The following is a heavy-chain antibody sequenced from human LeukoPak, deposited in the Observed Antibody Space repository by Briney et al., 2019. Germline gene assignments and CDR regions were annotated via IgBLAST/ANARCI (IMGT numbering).Heavy chain of an antibody. CDR1: GGSMSSSSYY. V-gene: IGHV4-61*05. CDR3: ARVTGYRIEDYFDY. D-gene: IGHD6-13*01. Sequence: SETLSLTCTVSGGSMSSSSYYWGWIRQPPGKGLEWIGYIYYSGSTNYNPSLKSRVTISVETSKNEFSLKLRSVTAADTAVYYCARVTGYRIEDYFDYWGQGTLVTVSS. J-gene: IGHJ4*02. CDR2: IYYSGST.